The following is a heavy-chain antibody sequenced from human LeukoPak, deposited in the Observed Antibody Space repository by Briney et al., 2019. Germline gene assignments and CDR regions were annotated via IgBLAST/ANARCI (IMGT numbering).Heavy chain of an antibody. CDR2: ISGSGGIS. Sequence: GGSLRLSCAASGFSFSSYSMNWVRQAPGKGLEWVSYISGSGGISYYADSVKGRFTISRDNAKSSLYLQMASLRAEDTAVYYSARGSCSASTCSQDYWGQGTLVTVSS. J-gene: IGHJ4*02. V-gene: IGHV3-48*04. CDR3: ARGSCSASTCSQDY. CDR1: GFSFSSYS. D-gene: IGHD2-15*01.